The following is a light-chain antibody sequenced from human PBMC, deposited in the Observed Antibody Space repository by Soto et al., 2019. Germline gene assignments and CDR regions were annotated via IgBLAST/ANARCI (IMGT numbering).Light chain of an antibody. J-gene: IGKJ1*01. Sequence: VLTQSPATLSLSPGESATLSCRASQSVSSYLAWYQQKPGQAPRLLIYGASNRATGIPDRLSGSGSGTDFTLTISRLEPEDFAVYYCQQYGSSGTFGQGTKVDIK. CDR2: GAS. CDR3: QQYGSSGT. CDR1: QSVSSY. V-gene: IGKV3-20*01.